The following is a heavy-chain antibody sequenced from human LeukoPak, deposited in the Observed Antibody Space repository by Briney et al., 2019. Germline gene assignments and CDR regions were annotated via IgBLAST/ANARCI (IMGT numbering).Heavy chain of an antibody. V-gene: IGHV3-21*01. J-gene: IGHJ4*02. CDR3: ARAPARDGYNFDY. D-gene: IGHD5-24*01. CDR2: ISSSSSYI. CDR1: GFTFSSYS. Sequence: GGSLRLSCPASGFTFSSYSMNWVRQAPGKGLDWVSSISSSSSYIYYADSVKGRFTISRDNAKNSLYLQMNSLRAEDTAVYYCARAPARDGYNFDYWGQGTLVTVSS.